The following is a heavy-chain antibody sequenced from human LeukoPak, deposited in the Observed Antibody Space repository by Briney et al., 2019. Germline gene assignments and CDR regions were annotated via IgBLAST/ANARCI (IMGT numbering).Heavy chain of an antibody. CDR2: ISASGNST. CDR3: AKDSGVAAAASLWYFDL. V-gene: IGHV3-23*01. J-gene: IGHJ2*01. Sequence: PGGSLRLSCAASGFTFSSYAMTWVRQAPGQGLEWVSGISASGNSTYYADSVKGRFTISRDNSKNTLYLQMNSLRDEDTAVYFCAKDSGVAAAASLWYFDLWGRGTLVTVSS. CDR1: GFTFSSYA. D-gene: IGHD6-25*01.